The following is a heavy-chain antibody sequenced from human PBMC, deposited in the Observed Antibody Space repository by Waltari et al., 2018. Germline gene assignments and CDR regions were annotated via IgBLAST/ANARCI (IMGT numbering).Heavy chain of an antibody. V-gene: IGHV4-59*01. D-gene: IGHD4-17*01. J-gene: IGHJ4*02. CDR2: IYYSGST. CDR3: ARLGDYGEPYYFDY. CDR1: GGSISSYY. Sequence: QVQLQESGPGLVKPSEPLSLTCTVSGGSISSYYWSWIRQPPGKGLEWIGYIYYSGSTNYNPSLKSRVTISVDTSKNQFSLKLSSVTAADTAVYYCARLGDYGEPYYFDYWGQGTLVTVSS.